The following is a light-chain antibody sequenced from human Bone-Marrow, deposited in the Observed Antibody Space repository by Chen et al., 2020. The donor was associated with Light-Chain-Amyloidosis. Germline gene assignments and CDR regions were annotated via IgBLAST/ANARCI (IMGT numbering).Light chain of an antibody. CDR2: DDS. Sequence: SYVLTPPSSVSGAPGQTATIARGGNNIGSTSVHWYQQTPGQAPLLVVYDDSDRPSGIPERLSGSNSGNTATLTISRVEAVDEADYYCQVWDRSSDRPVFGGGTKLTVL. CDR3: QVWDRSSDRPV. J-gene: IGLJ3*02. V-gene: IGLV3-21*02. CDR1: NIGSTS.